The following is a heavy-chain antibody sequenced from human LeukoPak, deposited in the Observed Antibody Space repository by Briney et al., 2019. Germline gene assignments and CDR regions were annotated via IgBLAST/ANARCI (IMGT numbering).Heavy chain of an antibody. CDR1: GGSISSSSYY. D-gene: IGHD6-19*01. CDR3: ARLSSYSSRN. J-gene: IGHJ4*02. V-gene: IGHV4-39*01. CDR2: IYYSGST. Sequence: SETLSLTCTVSGGSISSSSYYWGWIRQPPGKGLEWIGSIYYSGSTYYNPSLKSRVTISVDTSKNQFSLKLSSVTAADTAVYYCARLSSYSSRNWGQGTLVTVSS.